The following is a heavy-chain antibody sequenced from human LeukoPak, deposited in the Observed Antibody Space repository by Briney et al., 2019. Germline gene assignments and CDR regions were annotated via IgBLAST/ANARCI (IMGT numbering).Heavy chain of an antibody. CDR3: ARPDYGSGSYSPYYYNGMDV. J-gene: IGHJ6*02. D-gene: IGHD3-10*01. Sequence: PSETLSLTCTVSGGSISSYYWTWIRQPPGKGLEWIGYIYYSGSTYYNPSLKSRVTISVDTSKKQFSLKLSSVTAADTAVYYCARPDYGSGSYSPYYYNGMDVWGQGTTVTVSS. V-gene: IGHV4-59*04. CDR2: IYYSGST. CDR1: GGSISSYY.